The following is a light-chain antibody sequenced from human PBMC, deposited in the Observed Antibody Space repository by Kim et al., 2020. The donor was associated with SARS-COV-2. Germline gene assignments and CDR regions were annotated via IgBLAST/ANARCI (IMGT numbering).Light chain of an antibody. CDR1: QSISSW. Sequence: DIQMTQSPSTLSASVGDRVTITCRASQSISSWLAWYQQKPGKAPKLLIYKASSLESGVPSRFSGSGSGTEFTLTISSLQPDDFATYYCQQYNSYSQEYTFGQGTKLEI. CDR3: QQYNSYSQEYT. J-gene: IGKJ2*01. V-gene: IGKV1-5*03. CDR2: KAS.